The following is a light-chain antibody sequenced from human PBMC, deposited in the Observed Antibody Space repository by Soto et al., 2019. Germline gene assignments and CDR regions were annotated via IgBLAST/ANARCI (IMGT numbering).Light chain of an antibody. Sequence: QSALTHPPYASGSPGQSFTISCTGTSIDVGGYNYVSWYQQHPGRPPKLMIYEVTKRPLGVPDRFSGSKSGNTASLTVSGLQAEDEADYYCSSYAGSNNYVFGPGTKVT. J-gene: IGLJ1*01. CDR1: SIDVGGYNY. CDR2: EVT. V-gene: IGLV2-8*01. CDR3: SSYAGSNNYV.